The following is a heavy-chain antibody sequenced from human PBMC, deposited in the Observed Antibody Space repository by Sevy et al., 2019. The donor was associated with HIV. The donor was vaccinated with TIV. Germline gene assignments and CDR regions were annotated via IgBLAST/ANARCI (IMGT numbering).Heavy chain of an antibody. CDR1: GFSFSSYA. Sequence: GGSLRLSCAASGFSFSSYAMNWVRLAPGKGLEWVSSISSTPGYIYYADSVKGRFTISRDNAKNSLYLQMNSLRAEDMAVNYCVRHTVTTIRGAFDFWGQGTMVTVSS. CDR3: VRHTVTTIRGAFDF. J-gene: IGHJ3*01. V-gene: IGHV3-21*01. CDR2: ISSTPGYI. D-gene: IGHD4-17*01.